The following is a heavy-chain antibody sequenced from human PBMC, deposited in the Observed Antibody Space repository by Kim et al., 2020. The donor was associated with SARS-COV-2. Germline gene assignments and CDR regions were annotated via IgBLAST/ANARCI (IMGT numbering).Heavy chain of an antibody. D-gene: IGHD3-10*01. Sequence: GGSLRLSCAASGFTFSSYAMSWVRQAPGKGLEWVSAISGSGGSTYYADSVKGRFTISRDNSKNTLYLQMNSLRAEDTAVYYCAKEPFPITMVRGVLYYFDYWGQGTLDTVSS. CDR1: GFTFSSYA. CDR3: AKEPFPITMVRGVLYYFDY. CDR2: ISGSGGST. V-gene: IGHV3-23*01. J-gene: IGHJ4*02.